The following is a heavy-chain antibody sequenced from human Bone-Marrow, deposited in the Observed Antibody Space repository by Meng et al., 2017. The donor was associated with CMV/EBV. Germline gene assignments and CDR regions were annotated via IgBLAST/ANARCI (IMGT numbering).Heavy chain of an antibody. CDR3: ARGASLDY. D-gene: IGHD6-6*01. CDR2: ISGSGGST. V-gene: IGHV3-23*01. Sequence: GESLKISCAASGLTFSSYAMSWVRQAPGKGLEWVSAISGSGGSTYYADSVKGRFTISRDNSKNTLYLQMNSLRAEDTAVYYCARGASLDYWGQGTLVTVSS. J-gene: IGHJ4*02. CDR1: GLTFSSYA.